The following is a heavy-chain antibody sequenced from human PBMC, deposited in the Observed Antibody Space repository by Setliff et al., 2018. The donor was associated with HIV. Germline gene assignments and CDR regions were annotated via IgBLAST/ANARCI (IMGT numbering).Heavy chain of an antibody. CDR2: IYYSGAT. D-gene: IGHD5-12*01. CDR3: ASGRGAKGVYDYFGS. J-gene: IGHJ4*02. V-gene: IGHV4-31*03. CDR1: GDSISSGGYY. Sequence: PSETLSLTCTVSGDSISSGGYYWSWIRQLPGKGLEWIGYIYYSGATYYNPSLKNRVTISLDTSKSQFSLKLTAVTAADTALYYCASGRGAKGVYDYFGSWGQGTLVTVS.